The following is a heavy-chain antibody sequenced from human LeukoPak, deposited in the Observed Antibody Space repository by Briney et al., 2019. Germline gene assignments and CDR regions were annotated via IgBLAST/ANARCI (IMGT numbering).Heavy chain of an antibody. Sequence: GGSLRLSCAAPGFTFSSYGMGWVRQAPGKGLEWVSAISGRVGSTYYADSVKGRVTISRDNSKNTLYLQMNSLRAEDTAVYYCAKDLTGWPYYYYYMDVWGKGTTVTISS. CDR3: AKDLTGWPYYYYYMDV. J-gene: IGHJ6*03. V-gene: IGHV3-23*01. CDR2: ISGRVGST. D-gene: IGHD6-19*01. CDR1: GFTFSSYG.